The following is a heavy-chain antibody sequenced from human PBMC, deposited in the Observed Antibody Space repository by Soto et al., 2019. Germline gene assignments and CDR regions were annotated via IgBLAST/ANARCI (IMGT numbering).Heavy chain of an antibody. CDR1: GFSLSTTAEG. V-gene: IGHV2-5*02. CDR2: IYWDDDE. CDR3: AHGSCSSADCYPNPYLDY. D-gene: IGHD2-2*01. J-gene: IGHJ4*02. Sequence: KESGPTLVKPTQTLTLTCTFSGFSLSTTAEGVGWIRQPPGKALEWLALIYWDDDERYSPSLKSRLTITKDTSKNQVVLTMTNVDPVDTATYYCAHGSCSSADCYPNPYLDYWGQGIRVTVSS.